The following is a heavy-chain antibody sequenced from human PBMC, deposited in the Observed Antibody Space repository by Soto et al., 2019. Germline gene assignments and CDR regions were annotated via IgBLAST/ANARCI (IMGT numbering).Heavy chain of an antibody. CDR3: AREGVAPYYSYGMDV. D-gene: IGHD5-12*01. CDR1: GYTFTRSG. CDR2: ISTYNGDT. V-gene: IGHV1-18*01. Sequence: GASVKVSCKASGYTFTRSGISWVRQAPGQGLEWMGWISTYNGDTNYAQTFQGRVTMTTDTSTSTVHMEVRSLRSDDTAVYYCAREGVAPYYSYGMDVWGQGTPVPVSS. J-gene: IGHJ6*02.